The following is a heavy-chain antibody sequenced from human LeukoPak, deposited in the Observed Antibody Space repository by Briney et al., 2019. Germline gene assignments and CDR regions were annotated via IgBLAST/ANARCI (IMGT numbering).Heavy chain of an antibody. Sequence: GGSLRLSCAASGFTSNSYDMNWVRQAPGKGLEWVSYICSSGSTIHYADSVKGRFTISRDNAKNSLYLQMNSLRAEDTAVFYCASLPDYGYYEDAFEIWGQETMVSVSS. V-gene: IGHV3-48*03. D-gene: IGHD4-17*01. CDR2: ICSSGSTI. J-gene: IGHJ3*02. CDR3: ASLPDYGYYEDAFEI. CDR1: GFTSNSYD.